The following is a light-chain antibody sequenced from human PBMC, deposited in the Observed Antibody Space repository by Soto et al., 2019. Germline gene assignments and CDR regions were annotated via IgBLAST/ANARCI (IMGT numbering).Light chain of an antibody. V-gene: IGKV1-5*03. CDR3: QQYNSLPYT. J-gene: IGKJ2*01. Sequence: DIQMTQSPSTLSASVGDRVTLTCRASQSLGRWLAWYQQKPGRAPELLIHEASSLESGVPSRFSGSGFETEFTLTISSLQPDDFATYYCQQYNSLPYTFGQGTKLEIK. CDR2: EAS. CDR1: QSLGRW.